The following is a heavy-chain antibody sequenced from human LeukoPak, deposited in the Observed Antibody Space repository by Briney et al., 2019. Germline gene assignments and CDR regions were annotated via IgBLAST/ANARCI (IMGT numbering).Heavy chain of an antibody. V-gene: IGHV3-74*01. CDR3: AREEGEYCSSTSCYPVGRFDY. J-gene: IGHJ4*02. Sequence: GGSLRLSCAASGFTFSSYWMHWVRQAPGKGLVWVSRINSDGSSTSYADSVKGRFTISRDNAKNTLYLQMNSLRAEDTAVYYCAREEGEYCSSTSCYPVGRFDYWGRGTLVTVSS. D-gene: IGHD2-2*01. CDR1: GFTFSSYW. CDR2: INSDGSST.